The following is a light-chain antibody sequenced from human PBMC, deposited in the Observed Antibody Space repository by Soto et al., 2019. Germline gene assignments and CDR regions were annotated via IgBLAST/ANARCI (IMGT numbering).Light chain of an antibody. CDR1: QSVSSN. Sequence: EVVMTQSPATLSLSPGERATLSCRASQSVSSNLVWYQQKPGQAPRLLIYDSSTRATRIPSRFSGSGSGTEFTLTLSSVHSEDFPLYISQQCNYCPYTFGHGNKLEIK. J-gene: IGKJ2*01. CDR3: QQCNYCPYT. CDR2: DSS. V-gene: IGKV3-15*01.